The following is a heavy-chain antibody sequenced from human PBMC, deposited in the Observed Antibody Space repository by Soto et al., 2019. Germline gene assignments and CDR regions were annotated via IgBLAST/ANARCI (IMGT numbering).Heavy chain of an antibody. CDR2: INPDDGAT. CDR3: PKDLWNTGSLDL. V-gene: IGHV1-46*01. Sequence: QGQLVQSGAEVRKPGASVKVSCWASGYTFTRYFIHWVRQAPGQGLEWVAMINPDDGATNYAQRSXGXXPLTRDTTANTLSLELSSLKSEDTAVYYCPKDLWNTGSLDLWRQGTLVTVSS. J-gene: IGHJ4*02. CDR1: GYTFTRYF. D-gene: IGHD3-3*01.